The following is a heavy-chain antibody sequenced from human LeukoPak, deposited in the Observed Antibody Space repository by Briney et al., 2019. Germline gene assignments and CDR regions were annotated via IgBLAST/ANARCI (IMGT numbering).Heavy chain of an antibody. CDR1: GFTFSSYA. D-gene: IGHD3-22*01. Sequence: GRSLRLPCAASGFTFSSYAMHWVRQAPGKGLEWVAVISYDGSNKYYADSVKGRFTISRDNSKNTLYLQMNSLRAEDTAVYYCASLYYYDSSGPLDYWGQGTLVTVSS. CDR2: ISYDGSNK. J-gene: IGHJ4*02. V-gene: IGHV3-30-3*01. CDR3: ASLYYYDSSGPLDY.